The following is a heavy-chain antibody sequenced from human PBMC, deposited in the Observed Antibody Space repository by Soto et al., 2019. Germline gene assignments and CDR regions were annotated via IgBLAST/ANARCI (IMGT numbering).Heavy chain of an antibody. CDR2: ISSSSSYR. CDR1: GFTFSSYS. V-gene: IGHV3-21*01. CDR3: ARRALSGMDV. J-gene: IGHJ6*04. Sequence: EVQLVESGGGLVKPGGSLRLSCAASGFTFSSYSMNWVRQAPGKGLEWVSSISSSSSYRYYADSVKGRFTISRDNDKNSLYLQMNSLRAEDTAVYYCARRALSGMDVWGKGTTVTVSS. D-gene: IGHD3-16*02.